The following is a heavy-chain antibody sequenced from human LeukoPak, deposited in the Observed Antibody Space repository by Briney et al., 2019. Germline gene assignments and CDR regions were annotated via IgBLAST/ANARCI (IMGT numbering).Heavy chain of an antibody. CDR3: ARGLYRAAAGLYYYYYMDV. D-gene: IGHD6-13*01. V-gene: IGHV4-34*01. CDR1: SGSFSGYY. J-gene: IGHJ6*03. CDR2: INHSGST. Sequence: PSETLSLTCAVYSGSFSGYYWSWIRQPPGKGLEWIGEINHSGSTNYNPSLKSRVTISVDTSKNQFSLKLSSVTAADTAVYYCARGLYRAAAGLYYYYYMDVWGKGTTVTVSS.